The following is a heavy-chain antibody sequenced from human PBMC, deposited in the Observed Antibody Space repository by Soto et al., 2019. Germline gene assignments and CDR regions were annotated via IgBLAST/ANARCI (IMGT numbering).Heavy chain of an antibody. CDR3: ARDLTKVTTGWFDP. Sequence: LRLSCAASGFTFSSYSMNWVRQAPGKGLEWVSSISSSSSYIYYADSVKGRFTISRDNAKNSLYLQMNSLRAEDTAVYYCARDLTKVTTGWFDPWGQGTLVTVSS. CDR2: ISSSSSYI. CDR1: GFTFSSYS. J-gene: IGHJ5*02. D-gene: IGHD4-4*01. V-gene: IGHV3-21*01.